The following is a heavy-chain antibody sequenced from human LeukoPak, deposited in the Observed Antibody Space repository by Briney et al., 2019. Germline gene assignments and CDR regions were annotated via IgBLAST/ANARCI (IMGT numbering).Heavy chain of an antibody. Sequence: SETLSLTCTVSGGSISSGGYYWSWLRQHPGRGLEWLGYIYYSGSTYYTPSLKSRVTISVDTSKNQFSLKLSSVTAADTAVYYCARGGSESSYYYSYSGMDVWGQGTTVPVSS. D-gene: IGHD6-13*01. V-gene: IGHV4-31*03. J-gene: IGHJ6*02. CDR1: GGSISSGGYY. CDR3: ARGGSESSYYYSYSGMDV. CDR2: IYYSGST.